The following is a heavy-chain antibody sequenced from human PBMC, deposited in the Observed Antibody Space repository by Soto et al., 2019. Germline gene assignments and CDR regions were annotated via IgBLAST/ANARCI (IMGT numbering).Heavy chain of an antibody. CDR2: IIPILGIS. CDR1: GGTFSSYT. CDR3: ARGDSLIGNWFDP. D-gene: IGHD2-15*01. J-gene: IGHJ5*02. V-gene: IGHV1-69*02. Sequence: ASVKVSCKASGGTFSSYTISWVRQAPGQVLECMGRIIPILGISNYXXKFQGRVXXTSDKSTSTAXMELSSLRSEDTSVYYRARGDSLIGNWFDPXX.